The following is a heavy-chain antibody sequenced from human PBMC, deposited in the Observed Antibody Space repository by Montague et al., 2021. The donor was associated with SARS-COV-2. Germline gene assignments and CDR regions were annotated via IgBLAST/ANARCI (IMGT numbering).Heavy chain of an antibody. Sequence: SETLSLTCTVSGASISSSENSWGWIRQSPGKGLEWFGSIFYSGTXYFNPSLRSRIAIPVDTSKNQFSLKVTSVTAADTAVYYCARHVTFGGVVVALDYWGQGHLVSVSS. D-gene: IGHD3-16*02. CDR3: ARHVTFGGVVVALDY. CDR1: GASISSSENS. V-gene: IGHV4-39*01. J-gene: IGHJ4*02. CDR2: IFYSGTX.